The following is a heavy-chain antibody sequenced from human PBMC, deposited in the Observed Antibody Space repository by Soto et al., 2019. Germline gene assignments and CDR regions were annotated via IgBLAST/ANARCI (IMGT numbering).Heavy chain of an antibody. CDR1: GYTLTELS. J-gene: IGHJ6*02. V-gene: IGHV1-24*01. CDR2: FDPEDGET. CDR3: ATDQLFGSYYDFWSGYHASTKYYYGMDV. Sequence: ASVKVSCKVSGYTLTELSMHWVRQAPGKGLEWMGGFDPEDGETIYAQKFQGRVTMTEDTSTDTAYMELSSLRSEDTAVYYCATDQLFGSYYDFWSGYHASTKYYYGMDVWGQGTTFTVSS. D-gene: IGHD3-3*01.